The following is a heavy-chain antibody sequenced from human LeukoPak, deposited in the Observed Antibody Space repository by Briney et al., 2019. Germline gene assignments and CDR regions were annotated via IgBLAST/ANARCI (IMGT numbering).Heavy chain of an antibody. CDR1: GFTFSSYT. Sequence: GGSLRLSCAASGFTFSSYTMSWVRQAPGKGLEWVSTITTGDGNTYYADSVKGRFTISRDNAKNTVYLQMNSLRVEDTAVYYCARDIVIGSGSCLDWGQGTLVTVSS. V-gene: IGHV3-23*01. J-gene: IGHJ4*02. CDR2: ITTGDGNT. D-gene: IGHD3-10*01. CDR3: ARDIVIGSGSCLD.